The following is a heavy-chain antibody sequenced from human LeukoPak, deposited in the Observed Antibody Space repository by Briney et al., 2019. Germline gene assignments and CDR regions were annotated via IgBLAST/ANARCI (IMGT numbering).Heavy chain of an antibody. CDR3: ARKIGYCSGGSCYYFDY. D-gene: IGHD2-15*01. J-gene: IGHJ4*02. CDR2: IYPGDSDT. CDR1: GYSFTSYW. Sequence: KSGESLKISCKGSGYSFTSYWIGWVRQMPGKGLEWMGIIYPGDSDTRYSPSFQGQVTISADKSTSTAYLQWSSLKASDTAMYYCARKIGYCSGGSCYYFDYWGQGTLVTVSS. V-gene: IGHV5-51*01.